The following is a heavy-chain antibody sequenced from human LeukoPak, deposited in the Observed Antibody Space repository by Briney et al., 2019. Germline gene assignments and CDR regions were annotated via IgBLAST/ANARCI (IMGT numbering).Heavy chain of an antibody. CDR2: IYYSGST. CDR1: GGSISSYY. CDR3: ASPINYDILTGYLTTFDY. D-gene: IGHD3-9*01. J-gene: IGHJ4*02. Sequence: SETLSLTCTVSGGSISSYYWSWIRQPPGKGLEWIGYIYYSGSTNYNPSLKSRVTISVDTSKNQFSLELSFVTAADTAVYYCASPINYDILTGYLTTFDYWGQGILVTVSS. V-gene: IGHV4-59*08.